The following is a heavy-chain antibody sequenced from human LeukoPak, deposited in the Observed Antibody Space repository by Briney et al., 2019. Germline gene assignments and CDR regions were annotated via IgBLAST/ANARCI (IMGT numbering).Heavy chain of an antibody. V-gene: IGHV3-74*01. Sequence: PGGSLRLSCATSGFTFNIYWMQWVRQVPGKGLVWVSRLHTDGSYTSYADSVKGRFTISRDNTKNTLYLQMNSLRAEDTAVYYCATSVYDSRYYFDYWGQGTLVTVSS. CDR2: LHTDGSYT. CDR1: GFTFNIYW. J-gene: IGHJ4*02. CDR3: ATSVYDSRYYFDY. D-gene: IGHD5/OR15-5a*01.